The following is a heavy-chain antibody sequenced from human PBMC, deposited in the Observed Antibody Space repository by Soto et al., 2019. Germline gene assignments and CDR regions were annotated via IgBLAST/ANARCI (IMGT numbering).Heavy chain of an antibody. Sequence: QVQLVESGGGVVQPGRSLRLSCAASGFTFSSYGMHWVRQAPGKGLEWVAVISYDGSNKYYADSVKGRFTISRDNSKNSLYLQMNSLRAEDKAVYYCAKGRPMTTVTRGYFDYWGHGTLVTVSS. CDR1: GFTFSSYG. J-gene: IGHJ4*01. V-gene: IGHV3-30*18. CDR2: ISYDGSNK. D-gene: IGHD4-17*01. CDR3: AKGRPMTTVTRGYFDY.